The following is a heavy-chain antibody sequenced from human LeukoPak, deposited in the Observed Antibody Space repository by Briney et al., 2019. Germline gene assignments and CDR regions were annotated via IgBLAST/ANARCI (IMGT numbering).Heavy chain of an antibody. CDR2: IYYSGST. D-gene: IGHD1-26*01. Sequence: SETLSLTCAVSGASISSTSYYWGWIRQPPGKGLEWIGNIYYSGSTYYNPSLKSRVTISVDTSKNQFSLKLSSVTAADTAVYYCARDRGGSYYGELDYWGQGTLVTVSS. CDR3: ARDRGGSYYGELDY. J-gene: IGHJ4*02. V-gene: IGHV4-39*07. CDR1: GASISSTSYY.